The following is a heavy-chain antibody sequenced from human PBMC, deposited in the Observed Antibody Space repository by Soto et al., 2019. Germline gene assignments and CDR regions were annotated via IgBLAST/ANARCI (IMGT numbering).Heavy chain of an antibody. CDR2: ISSGSGDST. V-gene: IGHV3-23*01. D-gene: IGHD1-26*01. CDR1: GFTFSSYS. CDR3: ARRGSGSYFDY. Sequence: GGSLRLSCAASGFTFSSYSMNWVRQAPGKGLEWVSSISSGSGDSTYYADSVKGRFTISRDNSKNTLYLQMNSLRAEDTAVYYCARRGSGSYFDYWGQGTLVTVSS. J-gene: IGHJ4*02.